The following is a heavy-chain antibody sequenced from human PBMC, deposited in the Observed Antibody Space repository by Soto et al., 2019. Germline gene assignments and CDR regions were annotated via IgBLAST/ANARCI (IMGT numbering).Heavy chain of an antibody. J-gene: IGHJ5*02. CDR3: ARGIPGYCGGATCYSGWFDP. CDR1: GYSFHNSG. CDR2: ICVFNGYA. V-gene: IGHV1-18*01. Sequence: ASVKVSCKTSGYSFHNSGISWVRQAPGQGLEWMGWICVFNGYAHSAQKFQGRVIMTADTFTSTAYMELRGLRFEDTAVYYCARGIPGYCGGATCYSGWFDPWGQGTLVTVSS. D-gene: IGHD2-15*01.